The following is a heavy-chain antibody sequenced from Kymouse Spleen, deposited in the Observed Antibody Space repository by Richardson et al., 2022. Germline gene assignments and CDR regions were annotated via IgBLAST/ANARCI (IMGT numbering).Heavy chain of an antibody. CDR2: IKQDGSEK. CDR1: GFTFSSYW. CDR3: ARDRTGTTYYYGMDV. Sequence: EVQLVESGGGLVQPGGSLRLSCAASGFTFSSYWMSWVRQAPGKGLEWVANIKQDGSEKYYVDSVKGRFTISRDNAKNSLYLQMNSLRAEDTAVYYCARDRTGTTYYYGMDVWGQGTTVTVSS. V-gene: IGHV3-7*01. J-gene: IGHJ6*02. D-gene: IGHD1-7*01.